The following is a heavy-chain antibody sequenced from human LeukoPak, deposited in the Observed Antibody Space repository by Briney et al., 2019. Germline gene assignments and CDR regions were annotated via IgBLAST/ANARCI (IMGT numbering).Heavy chain of an antibody. CDR2: IYYSGST. V-gene: IGHV4-61*01. D-gene: IGHD3-22*01. CDR3: ARRGLNYYDSSWYFDY. J-gene: IGHJ4*02. Sequence: SETLSLTCTVSGYSISSSYYWSWIRQPPGKGLEWIGYIYYSGSTNYNPSLKSRVTISVDTSKNQFSLKLSSVTAADTAVYYCARRGLNYYDSSWYFDYWGQGTLVTVSS. CDR1: GYSISSSYY.